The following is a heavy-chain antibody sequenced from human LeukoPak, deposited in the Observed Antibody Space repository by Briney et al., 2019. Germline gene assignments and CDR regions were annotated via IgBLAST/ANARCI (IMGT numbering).Heavy chain of an antibody. CDR3: AKGDSGSYWGRFYYHYGMDV. Sequence: GGSLRLSCAASGFTFSSYGMHWVRQAPGKGLEWVAVISYDGSNKYYADSVKGRFTISRDNSKNTLYLQMNSLRAEDTAVYYCAKGDSGSYWGRFYYHYGMDVWGQGTTVTVSS. CDR1: GFTFSSYG. V-gene: IGHV3-30*18. D-gene: IGHD1-26*01. J-gene: IGHJ6*02. CDR2: ISYDGSNK.